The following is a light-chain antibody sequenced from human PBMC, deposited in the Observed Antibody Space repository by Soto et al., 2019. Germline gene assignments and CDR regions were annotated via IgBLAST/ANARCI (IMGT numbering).Light chain of an antibody. J-gene: IGKJ3*01. CDR3: QLYRSSPFT. CDR2: GAS. V-gene: IGKV3-20*01. Sequence: EIVLTQSPGTLSLSPGERATLSCRASQSFSSSYLAWYQQKPGQAPRLLIYGASSRATGIPDRFSGSGSGTDFTLTISRLEPEDFAVYYCQLYRSSPFTFGPGTKVDIK. CDR1: QSFSSSY.